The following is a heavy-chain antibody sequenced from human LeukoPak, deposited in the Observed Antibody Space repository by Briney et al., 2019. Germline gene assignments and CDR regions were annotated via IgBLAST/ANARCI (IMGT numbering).Heavy chain of an antibody. D-gene: IGHD3-10*01. J-gene: IGHJ4*02. CDR3: AKEAGDTMVRGVIICPDY. CDR1: GFTFSTYA. CDR2: ISYDGSNK. Sequence: GRSLRLSCAASGFTFSTYAVHWVRQAPGKGLEWVAVISYDGSNKYYADSVKGRFTISRDNSKNTLYLQMNSLRAEDTAVYYCAKEAGDTMVRGVIICPDYWGQGTLVTVSS. V-gene: IGHV3-30*04.